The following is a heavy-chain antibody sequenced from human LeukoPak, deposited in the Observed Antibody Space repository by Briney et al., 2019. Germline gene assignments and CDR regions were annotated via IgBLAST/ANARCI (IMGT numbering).Heavy chain of an antibody. CDR2: INPNSGGT. Sequence: ASVKVSCKASGYTFTGYYMHWLRQAPGQGLEWMGWINPNSGGTNYAQKFQGRVTMTRDTSTSTVYMELSSLRSEDTAVYHCARETMRGYHFDSWGQGTLVTVSS. CDR1: GYTFTGYY. D-gene: IGHD5-12*01. J-gene: IGHJ4*02. V-gene: IGHV1-2*02. CDR3: ARETMRGYHFDS.